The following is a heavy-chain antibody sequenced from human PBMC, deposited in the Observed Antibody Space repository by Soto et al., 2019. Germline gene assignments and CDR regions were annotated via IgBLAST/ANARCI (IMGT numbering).Heavy chain of an antibody. CDR3: ARGELATITASDY. Sequence: GGSLRLSCAASGFTFDYYWMHWVRQAPGKGLVWVSRIHSDGTSTTYADSVKGRFTISRDNAKNTLSLQMNSLRAEDTAVYYCARGELATITASDYWSQGTQVTVSS. D-gene: IGHD5-12*01. J-gene: IGHJ4*02. CDR2: IHSDGTST. V-gene: IGHV3-74*01. CDR1: GFTFDYYW.